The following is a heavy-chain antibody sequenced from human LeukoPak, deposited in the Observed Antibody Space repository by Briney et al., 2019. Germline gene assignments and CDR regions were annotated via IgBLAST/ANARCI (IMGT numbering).Heavy chain of an antibody. J-gene: IGHJ6*03. CDR2: IYPGDSDT. D-gene: IGHD3-3*01. Sequence: GESLKISCKGSGYSFISYWIGWVRQMPGKGLEWMGIIYPGDSDTRYSPSFQGQVTISADKSISTAYLQWSSLKASDTAMYYCARQLRFLGTPNYYMDVWGKGTTVTVSS. V-gene: IGHV5-51*01. CDR1: GYSFISYW. CDR3: ARQLRFLGTPNYYMDV.